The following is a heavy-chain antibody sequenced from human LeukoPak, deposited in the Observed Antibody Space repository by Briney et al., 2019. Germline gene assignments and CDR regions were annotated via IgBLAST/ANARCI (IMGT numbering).Heavy chain of an antibody. V-gene: IGHV3-23*01. CDR3: AKDHLPGIVVADRDY. CDR1: GFTFSNYA. CDR2: ISGSGDST. Sequence: GGSLRLSCAASGFTFSNYAMRWVRQAPGKGLEWVSGISGSGDSTYYADSVKGRFTISRDNSKNTLYLQINGLRAEDTAVYYCAKDHLPGIVVADRDYWGQGTLVTVSS. D-gene: IGHD6-19*01. J-gene: IGHJ4*02.